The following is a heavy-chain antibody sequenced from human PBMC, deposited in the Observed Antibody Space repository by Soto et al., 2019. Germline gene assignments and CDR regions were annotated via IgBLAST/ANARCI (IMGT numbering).Heavy chain of an antibody. J-gene: IGHJ3*02. V-gene: IGHV3-72*01. D-gene: IGHD2-15*01. CDR1: GFSFSDHY. CDR2: IRNKANSDTT. CDR3: TPLGSGFHS. Sequence: EVQVVESGGGLVQPGGSLRLSCAASGFSFSDHYMDWVRQAPGKGLEWVGRIRNKANSDTTEYTASVKGRFTISRDDSKNSLYLQMNSLKTEDTAVYYCTPLGSGFHSWGQGTMVTVSS.